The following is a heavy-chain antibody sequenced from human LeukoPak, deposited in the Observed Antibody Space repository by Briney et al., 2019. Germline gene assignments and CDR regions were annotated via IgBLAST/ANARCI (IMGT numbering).Heavy chain of an antibody. D-gene: IGHD2-15*01. J-gene: IGHJ4*02. Sequence: GGSLRLSCAASGFTFSGYWMHWVRQAPGEGLEWVANIKQDGSEKYYVDSVKGRFTISRDNAKNSLYLQMNSLRAEDTAVYYCAREKSQGYCSGGSCSNLDYWGQGTLVTVSS. V-gene: IGHV3-7*01. CDR2: IKQDGSEK. CDR3: AREKSQGYCSGGSCSNLDY. CDR1: GFTFSGYW.